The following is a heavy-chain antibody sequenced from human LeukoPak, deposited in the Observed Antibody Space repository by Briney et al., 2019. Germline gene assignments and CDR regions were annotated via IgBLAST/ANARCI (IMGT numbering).Heavy chain of an antibody. CDR2: ISYDGSNK. CDR3: ARYFLSGTYYHMQY. V-gene: IGHV3-30-3*01. J-gene: IGHJ1*01. Sequence: SGGSLRLSCAASGFTFSSYAMHWVRQAPGKGLEWVAVISYDGSNKYYADSVKGRFTISRDNSKNTMYLQLNRLRAEDTAIYYCARYFLSGTYYHMQYWGQGTLVSVSS. CDR1: GFTFSSYA. D-gene: IGHD1-26*01.